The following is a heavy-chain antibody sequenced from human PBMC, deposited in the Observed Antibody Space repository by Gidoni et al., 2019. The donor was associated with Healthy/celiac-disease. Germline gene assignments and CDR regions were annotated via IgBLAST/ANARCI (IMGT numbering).Heavy chain of an antibody. CDR1: GFPFSDYY. CDR3: AGPDSSGYYFDY. D-gene: IGHD3-22*01. Sequence: QVQLVESGGGLVKPGGSLRLSCAASGFPFSDYYMSWTRQAPGKGLEWVSYISSSGSTIYYADSVKGRFTISRDNAKNSLYLQMNSLRAEDTAVYYCAGPDSSGYYFDYWGQGTLVTVSS. J-gene: IGHJ4*02. V-gene: IGHV3-11*01. CDR2: ISSSGSTI.